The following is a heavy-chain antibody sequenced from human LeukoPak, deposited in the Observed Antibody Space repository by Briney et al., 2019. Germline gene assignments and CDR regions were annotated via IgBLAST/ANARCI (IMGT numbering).Heavy chain of an antibody. Sequence: PGRSLRLSCAASGFTFDDYAMHWVRQAPGKGLEWVSGISWNSGSIGYADSVKGRSTISRDNAKNSLYLQMNSLRAEDTALYYCAKTYYYDSSGYPDWGQGTLVTVSS. J-gene: IGHJ4*02. CDR1: GFTFDDYA. V-gene: IGHV3-9*01. CDR3: AKTYYYDSSGYPD. D-gene: IGHD3-22*01. CDR2: ISWNSGSI.